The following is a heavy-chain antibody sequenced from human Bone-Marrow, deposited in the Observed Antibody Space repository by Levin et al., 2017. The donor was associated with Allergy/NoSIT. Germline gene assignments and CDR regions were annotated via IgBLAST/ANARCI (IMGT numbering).Heavy chain of an antibody. CDR1: GFTFTNSA. CDR3: AADSRDSAGGGDY. J-gene: IGHJ4*02. Sequence: SVKVSCKASGFTFTNSAVQWVRQARGQRLEWIGWIVVGSENTNYAQKFQQRVTITWDMSTNTAYMEMSSLRSEDTAVYYCAADSRDSAGGGDYWGQGTLVTVSS. V-gene: IGHV1-58*01. CDR2: IVVGSENT. D-gene: IGHD5-24*01.